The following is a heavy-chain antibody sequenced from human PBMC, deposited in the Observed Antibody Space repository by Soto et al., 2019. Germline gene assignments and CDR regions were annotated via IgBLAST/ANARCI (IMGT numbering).Heavy chain of an antibody. Sequence: QVQLQESGPGLVKPSGTLSLTCGVSGGSISSSNWWTWVRQSPGKGLEWIGEIYHSGTTNYNPSLKSRVTISVDKHKNQFAMKLSSVTAADTAVYYCARDGGYGGNSYGYWGQGTLVTVSS. CDR3: ARDGGYGGNSYGY. V-gene: IGHV4-4*02. J-gene: IGHJ4*02. CDR2: IYHSGTT. CDR1: GGSISSSNW. D-gene: IGHD4-17*01.